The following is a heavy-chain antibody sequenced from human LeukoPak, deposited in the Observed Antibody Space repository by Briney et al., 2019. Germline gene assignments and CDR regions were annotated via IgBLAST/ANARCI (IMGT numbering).Heavy chain of an antibody. D-gene: IGHD2-2*02. J-gene: IGHJ4*02. CDR2: MNPNSGNT. CDR3: ARASAIRYLSDY. Sequence: ASVKVSCKASGYTFTSYDINWVRQATGQGLGWMGWMNPNSGNTGYAQKFQGRVTMTRNTSISTAYMELSSLRSEDTAVYYCARASAIRYLSDYWGQGTLVTVSS. CDR1: GYTFTSYD. V-gene: IGHV1-8*01.